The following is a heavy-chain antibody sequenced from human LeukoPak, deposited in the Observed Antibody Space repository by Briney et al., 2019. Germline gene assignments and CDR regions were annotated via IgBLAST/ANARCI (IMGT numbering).Heavy chain of an antibody. CDR2: INHSGST. CDR3: ARGQGYCSGGSCYLVY. CDR1: GGSFSDYY. Sequence: PSETLSLTCPGYGGSFSDYYWSWIRQPPGKGLEWIGEINHSGSTNYNPSLKSRVTISVDTSKNQFSLKLSSVTAADTAVYYCARGQGYCSGGSCYLVYWGQGTLVTVSS. D-gene: IGHD2-15*01. J-gene: IGHJ4*02. V-gene: IGHV4-34*01.